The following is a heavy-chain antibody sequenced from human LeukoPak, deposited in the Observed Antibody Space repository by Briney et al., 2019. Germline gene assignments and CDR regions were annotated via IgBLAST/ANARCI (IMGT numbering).Heavy chain of an antibody. CDR1: GFTFSSYA. J-gene: IGHJ3*02. CDR3: VKWTSGVGGGAFDI. V-gene: IGHV3-64D*09. CDR2: ISSNGGST. Sequence: GGSLRLSCSASGFTFSSYAMHCVRQAPGKGLEYVSAISSNGGSTYYADSVKGRFTISRDNSKNTLYLQMSSLRAEDTAMYYCVKWTSGVGGGAFDIWGQGTMVTVSS. D-gene: IGHD3-16*01.